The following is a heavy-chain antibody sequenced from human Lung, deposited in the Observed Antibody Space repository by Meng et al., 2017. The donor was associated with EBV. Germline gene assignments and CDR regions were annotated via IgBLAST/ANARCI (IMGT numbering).Heavy chain of an antibody. D-gene: IGHD6-13*01. Sequence: VQLVELGGGVVQPGRSLRLSCAASGFTFSEYDMNWVRQAPGKGLEWLAVISRDGGNRYYRDSVRGRFTISRDNSKNTLFLQLNSLRAEDTAVYYCASSRLAYFDSWGQGTLVTVSS. CDR1: GFTFSEYD. CDR3: ASSRLAYFDS. CDR2: ISRDGGNR. J-gene: IGHJ4*02. V-gene: IGHV3-30*03.